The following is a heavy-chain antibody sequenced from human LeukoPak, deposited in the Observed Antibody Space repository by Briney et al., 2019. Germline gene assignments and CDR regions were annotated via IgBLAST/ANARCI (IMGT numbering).Heavy chain of an antibody. J-gene: IGHJ6*02. CDR2: LNIDGGTT. CDR1: GFTFSNYW. Sequence: QPGGSLRLSCAASGFTFSNYWMLWVRQAPGKGLVWVSRLNIDGGTTIYADSVKGRFTISRDNVKNSLSLQMSSLRVEDTAVYYCVRDRSYRGSWYSGFDGMDVWGQGTTVTVSS. V-gene: IGHV3-74*01. CDR3: VRDRSYRGSWYSGFDGMDV. D-gene: IGHD6-13*01.